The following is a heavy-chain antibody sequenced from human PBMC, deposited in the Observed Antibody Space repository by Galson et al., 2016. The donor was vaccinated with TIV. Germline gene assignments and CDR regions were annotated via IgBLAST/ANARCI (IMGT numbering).Heavy chain of an antibody. Sequence: SKTLSLTCTVSGGSISSHYWSWIRQPPGKGLEWIGYIYYSGSTYYNPSLKSRVTMSVDTSKNQFSLKLSSVTAADTAVYYCARRLPAGDVGAFHIWGQGTMVSVSS. D-gene: IGHD1-26*01. CDR3: ARRLPAGDVGAFHI. V-gene: IGHV4-59*08. J-gene: IGHJ3*02. CDR2: IYYSGST. CDR1: GGSISSHY.